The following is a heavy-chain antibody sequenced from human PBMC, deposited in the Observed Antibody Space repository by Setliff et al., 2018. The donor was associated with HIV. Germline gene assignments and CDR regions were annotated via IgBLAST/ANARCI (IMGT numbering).Heavy chain of an antibody. V-gene: IGHV4-59*01. D-gene: IGHD3-22*01. CDR2: ISYSGST. CDR1: DGSISNYY. CDR3: ARTRYYYDSSSYYFQYYYYMDV. J-gene: IGHJ6*03. Sequence: KPSETLSLTCTVSDGSISNYYWSWIRQPPGKGLEWIGYISYSGSTNYNPSLKSRVTISVDTSKNQFSLKLSTVTAADTAVYYCARTRYYYDSSSYYFQYYYYMDVWGKGTTVTVSS.